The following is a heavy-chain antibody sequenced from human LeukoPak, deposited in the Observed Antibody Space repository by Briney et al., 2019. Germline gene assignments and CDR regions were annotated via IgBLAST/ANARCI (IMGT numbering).Heavy chain of an antibody. CDR1: GGSISSGDYY. D-gene: IGHD3-10*01. J-gene: IGHJ4*02. CDR3: ARGPRVGGLLWFGEFPCYFDY. Sequence: PSQTLSLTCTVSGGSISSGDYYWSWIRQPPGKGLEWIGYIYYSGSTYYNPSLESRVTISVDTSKNQFSLKLSSVTAADTAVYYCARGPRVGGLLWFGEFPCYFDYWGQGALVTVSS. V-gene: IGHV4-30-4*01. CDR2: IYYSGST.